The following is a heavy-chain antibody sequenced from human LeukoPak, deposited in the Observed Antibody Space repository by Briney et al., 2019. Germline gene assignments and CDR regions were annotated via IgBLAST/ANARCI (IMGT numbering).Heavy chain of an antibody. V-gene: IGHV3-48*01. CDR2: ITSSSSTI. CDR3: AREWMGALDY. J-gene: IGHJ4*02. Sequence: PGGSLRLSCAASGFTFSSYSMTWVRRAPGKGLEWASYITSSSSTIYYSDSVKGRFTISRDNAKNSLYLQMNSLRAEDTAVYYCAREWMGALDYWGQGTLVTVSS. CDR1: GFTFSSYS. D-gene: IGHD1-26*01.